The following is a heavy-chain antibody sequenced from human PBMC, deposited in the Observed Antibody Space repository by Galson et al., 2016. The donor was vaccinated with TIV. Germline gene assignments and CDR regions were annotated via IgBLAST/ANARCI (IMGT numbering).Heavy chain of an antibody. J-gene: IGHJ4*02. V-gene: IGHV3-23*01. CDR3: AKMDSSGFDYVRRFDF. Sequence: SLRLSCAASGFTFSSFAVSWVRQAPGKGLEWVSGISAGGGRTNYADSVKGRFTISRDKPTNTLYLQMSSLRAEDTAVYFCAKMDSSGFDYVRRFDFWGQGTLATVSS. D-gene: IGHD5-12*01. CDR2: ISAGGGRT. CDR1: GFTFSSFA.